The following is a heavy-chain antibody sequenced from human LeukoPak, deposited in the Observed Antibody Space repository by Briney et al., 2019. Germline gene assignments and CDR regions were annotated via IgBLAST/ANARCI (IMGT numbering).Heavy chain of an antibody. CDR2: IGGDGGVT. Sequence: GGSLRLSFAASGFTFDDYAMHWVRQARAKDLAWVSLIGGDGGVTYYADSVKGRFTISRDNSKNSLYLKMNSLRTEDIALYYCARGPLGATVTFDYWGRGTLVTVSS. V-gene: IGHV3-43*02. CDR1: GFTFDDYA. CDR3: ARGPLGATVTFDY. J-gene: IGHJ4*02. D-gene: IGHD4-17*01.